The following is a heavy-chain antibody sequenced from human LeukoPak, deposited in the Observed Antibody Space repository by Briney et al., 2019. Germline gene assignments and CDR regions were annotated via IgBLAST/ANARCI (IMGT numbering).Heavy chain of an antibody. D-gene: IGHD2-21*01. Sequence: GESLKISCKGSGYTFSNYWIGWVRQLAGRGLEWMGSIYPGDSDIRYSPSFQGQITISADKSISAAYLQWSSLKASDTAMYYCARGRFIPGFFDSWGQGTLLTVSS. J-gene: IGHJ4*02. CDR2: IYPGDSDI. CDR1: GYTFSNYW. CDR3: ARGRFIPGFFDS. V-gene: IGHV5-51*01.